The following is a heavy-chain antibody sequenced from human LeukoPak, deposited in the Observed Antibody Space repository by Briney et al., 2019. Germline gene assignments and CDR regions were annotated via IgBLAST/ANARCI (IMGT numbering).Heavy chain of an antibody. CDR2: IFPGDSHT. V-gene: IGHV5-51*01. CDR3: ARIAATWYGGS. CDR1: GHSFINIW. J-gene: IGHJ4*02. D-gene: IGHD2-15*01. Sequence: GESLKISSKGPGHSFINIWIAWVRQIPGKGLKWFGIIFPGDSHTRYSPSFQAQAPISADMSVATAYLQWSSLRASDTAISSCARIAATWYGGSWGEGTLVFVSS.